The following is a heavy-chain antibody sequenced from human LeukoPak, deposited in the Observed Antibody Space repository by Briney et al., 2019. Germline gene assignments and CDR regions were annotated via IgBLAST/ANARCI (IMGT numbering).Heavy chain of an antibody. D-gene: IGHD6-19*01. CDR3: ARLALIGWYVDY. Sequence: PSETLSLTCTVSGGSISSSSYYWGWIRQPPGKGLEWIGSIYYSGSTYYNPSLKSRVTISVDTSKNQISLKLSSVTAADTAVYYCARLALIGWYVDYWGQGTLVTVSS. CDR2: IYYSGST. V-gene: IGHV4-39*01. CDR1: GGSISSSSYY. J-gene: IGHJ4*02.